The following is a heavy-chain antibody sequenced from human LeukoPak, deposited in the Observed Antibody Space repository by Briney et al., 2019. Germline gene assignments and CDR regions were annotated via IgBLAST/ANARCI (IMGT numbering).Heavy chain of an antibody. CDR1: GGSVSSGGYY. J-gene: IGHJ6*03. CDR3: ARMAAGYYYYMDV. D-gene: IGHD6-13*01. CDR2: IYYSGST. V-gene: IGHV4-31*03. Sequence: SETLSLTCTVSGGSVSSGGYYWVWIRQRPGKGLEWIGYIYYSGSTYYNPSLKSRVTISVDTSKNQFSLKLSSVTAADTAVYYCARMAAGYYYYMDVWGKGTTVTVSS.